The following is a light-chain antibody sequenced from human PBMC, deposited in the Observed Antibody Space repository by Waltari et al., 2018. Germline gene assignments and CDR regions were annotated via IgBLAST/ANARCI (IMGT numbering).Light chain of an antibody. Sequence: QLVLTQSPSASASLGASVKLTCTLSSRHSTNIIPWLQQQPEKGPRFLMNVKSDGSHNKGVGIPDRFSGSSSGAERYLTISSLQSEDEADYYCQTGGHGTWVFGGGTRLTVL. CDR1: SRHSTNI. J-gene: IGLJ3*02. CDR2: VKSDGSH. CDR3: QTGGHGTWV. V-gene: IGLV4-69*01.